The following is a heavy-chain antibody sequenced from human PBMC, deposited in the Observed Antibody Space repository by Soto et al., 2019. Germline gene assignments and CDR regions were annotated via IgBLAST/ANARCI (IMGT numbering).Heavy chain of an antibody. CDR2: IYYSGST. CDR1: GGSISSSSYY. D-gene: IGHD3-10*01. V-gene: IGHV4-39*01. Sequence: PSETLSLTCTVSGGSISSSSYYWGWIRQPPGKGLEWIGSIYYSGSTYYNPSLKSRVTISVDTSKNQFSLKLSSVIAADTAVYYCARHTYYYGSGSYVYFDYWGQGTLVTVSS. CDR3: ARHTYYYGSGSYVYFDY. J-gene: IGHJ4*02.